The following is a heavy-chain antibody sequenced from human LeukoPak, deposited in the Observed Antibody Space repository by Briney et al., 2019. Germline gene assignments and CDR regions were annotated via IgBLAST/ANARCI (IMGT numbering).Heavy chain of an antibody. CDR1: GFTFSSYA. CDR2: ISGSGGST. CDR3: AKDGAGMVRGVMAHPGRYYGMDV. Sequence: GGSLILSCAASGFTFSSYAMSWVRQAPGKGLEWVSAISGSGGSTYYADSVKGRFTISRDNSKNTLYLQMNSLRAEDTAVYYCAKDGAGMVRGVMAHPGRYYGMDVWGQGTTVTVSS. J-gene: IGHJ6*02. D-gene: IGHD3-10*01. V-gene: IGHV3-23*01.